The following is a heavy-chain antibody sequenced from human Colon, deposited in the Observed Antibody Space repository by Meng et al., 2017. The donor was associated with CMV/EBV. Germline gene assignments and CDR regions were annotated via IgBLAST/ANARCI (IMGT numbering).Heavy chain of an antibody. Sequence: GGLLRPSGASPGFISSDYEMNWARQAPGKGLEWLSYNSSSGSTIYYADSVKSRFTISRDNAKKSLYLQMNSLRGEDTAVYYCAKGSEYLDFWSSSDWGQGTLVTVSS. CDR1: GFISSDYE. V-gene: IGHV3-48*03. J-gene: IGHJ4*02. CDR3: AKGSEYLDFWSSSD. D-gene: IGHD3-3*01. CDR2: NSSSGSTI.